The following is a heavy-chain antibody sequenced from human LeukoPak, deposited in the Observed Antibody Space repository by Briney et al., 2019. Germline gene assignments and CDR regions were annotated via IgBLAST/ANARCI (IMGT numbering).Heavy chain of an antibody. V-gene: IGHV3-21*01. Sequence: GGSLRLSCAASGFTFSSYSMNWVRQAPGKGLEWVSPISSSSSYIYYADSVKGRFTISRDNAKNSLYLQMNSLRAEDTAVYYCARAKAGVATHYYYYMDVWGKGTTVTVSS. CDR2: ISSSSSYI. CDR3: ARAKAGVATHYYYYMDV. D-gene: IGHD5-12*01. CDR1: GFTFSSYS. J-gene: IGHJ6*03.